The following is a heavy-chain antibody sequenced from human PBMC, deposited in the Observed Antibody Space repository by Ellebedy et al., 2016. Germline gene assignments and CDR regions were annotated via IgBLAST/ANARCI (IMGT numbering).Heavy chain of an antibody. CDR1: GYTFTSYY. V-gene: IGHV1-46*01. CDR2: INPSGGST. Sequence: ASVKVSXXASGYTFTSYYMHWVRQAPGQGLEWMGIINPSGGSTSYAQKFQGRVTMTRDTSASTAYMELSSLRSEDTAVYYCARDSGGSYLPFDYWGQGTLVTVSS. CDR3: ARDSGGSYLPFDY. D-gene: IGHD1-26*01. J-gene: IGHJ4*02.